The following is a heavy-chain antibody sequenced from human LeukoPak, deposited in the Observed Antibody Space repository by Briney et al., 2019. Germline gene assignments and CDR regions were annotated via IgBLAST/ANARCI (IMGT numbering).Heavy chain of an antibody. CDR2: IKSKTDGGTT. CDR3: TTDDYDSSGYYYFDY. CDR1: GFTFSNAW. D-gene: IGHD3-22*01. Sequence: PGGSLRLSCAASGFTFSNAWMSWVRQAPGKGLEWVGRIKSKTDGGTTDYAAPVKGRFTISRDDSKNTLYLQMNSLKTEDTAVYYCTTDDYDSSGYYYFDYWGQGTLVTVSS. V-gene: IGHV3-15*01. J-gene: IGHJ4*02.